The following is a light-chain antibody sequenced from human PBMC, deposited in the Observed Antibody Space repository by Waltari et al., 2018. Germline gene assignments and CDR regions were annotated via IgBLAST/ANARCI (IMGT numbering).Light chain of an antibody. CDR1: QSIGRS. CDR3: QHYVRLPVT. J-gene: IGKJ1*01. Sequence: SCRTSQSIGRSLAWYQQKPGQAPRLLIYGASSRATDIPDRFSGSGSGTDFSLTINTLEPEDCALYYCQHYVRLPVTFGQGTKVEIK. CDR2: GAS. V-gene: IGKV3-20*01.